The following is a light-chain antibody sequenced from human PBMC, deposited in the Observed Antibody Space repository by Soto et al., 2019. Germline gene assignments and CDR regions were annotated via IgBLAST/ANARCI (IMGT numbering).Light chain of an antibody. V-gene: IGKV3-15*01. CDR1: QSISGN. CDR2: GAS. Sequence: EIVMTQSPVTLSVSPGERLTLFCRASQSISGNLAWFQQKPGQVPRLLISGASTRATGISARFSGSGSGTEFTLTISSLQSEDFAVYYCQQYNKWPGTFGQGTKVE. CDR3: QQYNKWPGT. J-gene: IGKJ1*01.